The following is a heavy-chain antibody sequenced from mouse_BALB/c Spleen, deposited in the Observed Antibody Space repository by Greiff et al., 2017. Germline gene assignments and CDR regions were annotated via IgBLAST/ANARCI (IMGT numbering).Heavy chain of an antibody. V-gene: IGHV1-9*01. CDR3: ARRWGYGYGGYAMDY. D-gene: IGHD2-2*01. CDR1: GYTFSSYW. Sequence: VQLQQSGAELMKPGASVKISCKATGYTFSSYWIEWVKQRPGHGLEWIGEILPGSGSTNYNEKFKGKATFTADTSSNTAYMQLSSLTSEDSAVYYCARRWGYGYGGYAMDYWGQGTSVTVSS. CDR2: ILPGSGST. J-gene: IGHJ4*01.